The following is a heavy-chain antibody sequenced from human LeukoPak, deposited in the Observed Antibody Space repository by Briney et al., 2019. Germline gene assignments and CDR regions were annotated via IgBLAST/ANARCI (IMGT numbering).Heavy chain of an antibody. CDR3: ARENPSGYYNRPIDY. Sequence: SETLSLICTVSGASISSYYWSWIRQPPGKGLEWIGVIYYSGSIKYNPSLKSRVTMSVDTSKNQFSLKLSSVTAADTAIYYCARENPSGYYNRPIDYWGQGTLVTVSS. D-gene: IGHD3-22*01. CDR1: GASISSYY. V-gene: IGHV4-59*01. CDR2: IYYSGSI. J-gene: IGHJ4*02.